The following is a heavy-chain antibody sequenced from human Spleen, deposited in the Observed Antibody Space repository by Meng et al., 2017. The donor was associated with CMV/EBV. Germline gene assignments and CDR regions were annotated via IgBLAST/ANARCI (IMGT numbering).Heavy chain of an antibody. Sequence: SETLSLTCTVSGGSVNSGSYFWTWIRQPPGKGLEWIGYVYYTGTTDYNPSLKSRVTMSVDTSKTQFSLKLNSVTAADTAVYYCARGLPYGDFGLYCYFDLWGRGTLVTVSS. CDR3: ARGLPYGDFGLYCYFDL. D-gene: IGHD4-17*01. CDR2: VYYTGTT. V-gene: IGHV4-61*01. J-gene: IGHJ2*01. CDR1: GGSVNSGSYF.